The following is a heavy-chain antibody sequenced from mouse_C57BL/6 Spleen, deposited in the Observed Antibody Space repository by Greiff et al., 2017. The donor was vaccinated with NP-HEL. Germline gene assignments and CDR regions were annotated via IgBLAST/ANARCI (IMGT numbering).Heavy chain of an antibody. V-gene: IGHV5-4*01. CDR2: ISDGGSYT. J-gene: IGHJ1*03. CDR3: ARGGTTVADGYFDG. D-gene: IGHD1-1*01. CDR1: GFTFSSYA. Sequence: DVQLVESGGGLVKPGGSLKLSCAASGFTFSSYAMSWVRQTPEKRLEWVATISDGGSYTYYPDNVKGRFTISRDNAKNNLYLQMSHLKSEDTAMYYCARGGTTVADGYFDGWGTGTTVTVSS.